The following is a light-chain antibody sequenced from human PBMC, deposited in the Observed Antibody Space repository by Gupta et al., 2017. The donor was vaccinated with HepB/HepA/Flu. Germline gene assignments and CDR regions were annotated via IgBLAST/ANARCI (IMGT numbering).Light chain of an antibody. CDR2: SNK. CDR1: SSNIGSNT. J-gene: IGLJ2*01. CDR3: AAWDDSLNGRSEGV. Sequence: QSVLTQPPSASGTPGQRVTIPCSGSSSNIGSNTVNWYQQLPGTAPKLLIYSNKQRPSGVPDRFSGSKSGTSASLAISGLQSEDEADYYCAAWDDSLNGRSEGVFGGGTKLTVL. V-gene: IGLV1-44*01.